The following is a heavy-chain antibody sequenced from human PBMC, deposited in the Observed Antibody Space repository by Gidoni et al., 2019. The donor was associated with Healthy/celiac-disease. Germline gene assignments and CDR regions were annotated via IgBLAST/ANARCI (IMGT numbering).Heavy chain of an antibody. CDR1: GSTYCSCS. Sequence: EVQLVESGGGLVQPGGSRALSCSAPGSTYCSCSMNWARQAPGKGLEWVSYISSSSSTIYYADSVKGRFTISRDNAKNSLYLQMNSLRDEDTAVYYCARVGYGGNSYFDYWGQGTLVTVSS. CDR3: ARVGYGGNSYFDY. CDR2: ISSSSSTI. V-gene: IGHV3-48*02. J-gene: IGHJ4*02. D-gene: IGHD4-17*01.